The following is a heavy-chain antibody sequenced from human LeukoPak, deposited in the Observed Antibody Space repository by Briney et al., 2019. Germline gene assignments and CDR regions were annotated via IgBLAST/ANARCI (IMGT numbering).Heavy chain of an antibody. CDR2: YYPNGST. D-gene: IGHD5-18*01. CDR1: GGSISGYY. Sequence: SETLSLTCTVSGGSISGYYWTWIRQPAGKGLEYIGRYYPNGSTNYNPSLKSRVTMSVDTSKNQFSLKLRSVTAADAAVYYCARALAGYGYNWFDPWGQGTLVSVSS. CDR3: ARALAGYGYNWFDP. J-gene: IGHJ5*02. V-gene: IGHV4-4*07.